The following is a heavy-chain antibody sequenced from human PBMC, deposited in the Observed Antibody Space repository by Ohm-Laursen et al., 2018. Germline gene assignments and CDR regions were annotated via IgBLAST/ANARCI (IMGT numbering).Heavy chain of an antibody. V-gene: IGHV3-72*01. D-gene: IGHD3-10*01. CDR1: GFTFSDHY. Sequence: SLRLSCAASGFTFSDHYMDWVRQAPGKGLEWVGRTRDKANSYTTEYAASVKGRFTISRDDSKNSLYLQMNSLRAEDTAVYYCARDSVGLLWVGEPQGYWGQGTLVTVSS. CDR2: TRDKANSYTT. J-gene: IGHJ4*02. CDR3: ARDSVGLLWVGEPQGY.